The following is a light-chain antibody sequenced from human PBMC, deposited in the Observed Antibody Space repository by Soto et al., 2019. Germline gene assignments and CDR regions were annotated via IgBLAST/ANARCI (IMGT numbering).Light chain of an antibody. CDR2: GAS. J-gene: IGKJ1*01. Sequence: EIVSTQSPGTLSLSPVERATLSCRASQSVSSSYLAWYQQKPGQAPRLLIYGASSRATGIPDRFSGSGSGTDFTLTISRLEPEDFAVYYCQQYGSSSWTFGQGTKVDIK. CDR1: QSVSSSY. CDR3: QQYGSSSWT. V-gene: IGKV3-20*01.